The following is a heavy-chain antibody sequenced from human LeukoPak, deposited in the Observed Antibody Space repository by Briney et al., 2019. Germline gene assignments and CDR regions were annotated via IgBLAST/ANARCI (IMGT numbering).Heavy chain of an antibody. Sequence: GGSLRLSCAASGFTFDDYAMHWVRQAPGKGLEWVSLISWDGGSTYYADSVKGRFTISRDNSKNSLYLQMNSLRAEDTAVYYCARDFRYYYDSSGYYYIWGQGTMVTVSS. CDR3: ARDFRYYYDSSGYYYI. J-gene: IGHJ3*02. V-gene: IGHV3-43D*03. CDR1: GFTFDDYA. D-gene: IGHD3-22*01. CDR2: ISWDGGST.